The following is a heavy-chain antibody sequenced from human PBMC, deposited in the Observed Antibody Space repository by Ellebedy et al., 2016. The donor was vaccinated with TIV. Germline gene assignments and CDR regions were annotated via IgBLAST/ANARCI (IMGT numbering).Heavy chain of an antibody. Sequence: MPSETLSLTCTVSGGSISTYYWNWIRQPPGKGLEWIGDIYYSGSTNYDPSLKSRVTISVDVPKNQFSLGLSSVTAADTAVYYCARVAAGTWGGIDFWGPGTLVTVSS. D-gene: IGHD6-13*01. CDR2: IYYSGST. V-gene: IGHV4-59*12. CDR1: GGSISTYY. J-gene: IGHJ4*02. CDR3: ARVAAGTWGGIDF.